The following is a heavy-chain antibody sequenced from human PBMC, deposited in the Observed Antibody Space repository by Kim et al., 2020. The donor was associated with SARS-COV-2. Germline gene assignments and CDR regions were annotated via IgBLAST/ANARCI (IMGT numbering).Heavy chain of an antibody. CDR3: ARGHLGELSSNDY. Sequence: DSVKGRFTHSRDTGKHTLYLQVNSLRAEDTAVYYCARGHLGELSSNDYWGQGTLVTVSS. V-gene: IGHV3-74*01. J-gene: IGHJ4*02. D-gene: IGHD3-16*02.